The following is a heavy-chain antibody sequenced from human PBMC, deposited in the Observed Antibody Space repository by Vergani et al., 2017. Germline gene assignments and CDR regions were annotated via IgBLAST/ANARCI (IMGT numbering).Heavy chain of an antibody. J-gene: IGHJ3*01. CDR1: GGSISAGYYF. V-gene: IGHV4-61*02. D-gene: IGHD2-15*01. Sequence: QVQLQASGPGRVKPSQTLSLTCTMSGGSISAGYYFWSCIRQPAGKGLEWLGHITASGNASHSPSLRTRVSMSVDTSKNQFSLTVTSVTAADTAIYFCARRSGGYYSGGKVHPLRTAFDVWGHGTVVTVSS. CDR2: ITASGNA. CDR3: ARRSGGYYSGGKVHPLRTAFDV.